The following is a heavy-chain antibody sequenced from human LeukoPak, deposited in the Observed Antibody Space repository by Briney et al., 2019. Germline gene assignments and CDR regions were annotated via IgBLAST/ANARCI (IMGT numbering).Heavy chain of an antibody. D-gene: IGHD3-22*01. V-gene: IGHV4-39*07. CDR3: ARGYYHSSGYYYAPGE. J-gene: IGHJ4*02. CDR2: IYYSGST. CDR1: GDSISSGSYY. Sequence: PSETLSLTCTVSGDSISSGSYYWGWIRQPPGKGLEWIGSIYYSGSTYYNPSLKSRVTISVDTSKNQFSLKLSSVTAADTAVYYCARGYYHSSGYYYAPGEWGQGTLVTASS.